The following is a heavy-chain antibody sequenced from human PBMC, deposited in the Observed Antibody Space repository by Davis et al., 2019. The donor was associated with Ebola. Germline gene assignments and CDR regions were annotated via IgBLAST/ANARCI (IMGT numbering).Heavy chain of an antibody. V-gene: IGHV3-7*03. CDR3: ARARYNACSKPIWFDS. CDR1: GFTFSSYW. Sequence: PGGSLRLSCAASGFTFSSYWMAWVRQAPGKGLEWVANIRKDGREKYFADSVRGRFTISRDNAENSLYLEMNNLGAEDTAVYYCARARYNACSKPIWFDSWGQGTLVTVSS. D-gene: IGHD3-10*01. CDR2: IRKDGREK. J-gene: IGHJ5*01.